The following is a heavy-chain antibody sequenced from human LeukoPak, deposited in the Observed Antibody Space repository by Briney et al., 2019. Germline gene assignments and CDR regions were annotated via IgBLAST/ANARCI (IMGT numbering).Heavy chain of an antibody. V-gene: IGHV5-51*01. CDR2: IYPGDSDT. CDR3: ARGVVQAAIRFDP. D-gene: IGHD2-2*01. J-gene: IGHJ5*02. Sequence: GESLKISCKGSGYSITSYWIGWVRQMPGKGLEWMGIIYPGDSDTRYSPSFQGQVTISADKSISTAYLQWSSLKASDTAMYYCARGVVQAAIRFDPWGQGTLVTVSS. CDR1: GYSITSYW.